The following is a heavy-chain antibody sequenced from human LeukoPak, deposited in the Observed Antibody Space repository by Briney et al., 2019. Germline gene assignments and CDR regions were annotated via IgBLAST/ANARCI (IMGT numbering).Heavy chain of an antibody. CDR2: IKQDGSEK. D-gene: IGHD1-26*01. CDR1: GFTFSSYW. Sequence: GGSLRLSCAASGFTFSSYWMSWVRQAPGKGLEWVANIKQDGSEKYYVDSVKGRFTISRDNAKNSLYLQMNSLRAEDTAVYYCARERGFGGSYSTLRYYFDYWGQGTLVTVSS. J-gene: IGHJ4*02. V-gene: IGHV3-7*01. CDR3: ARERGFGGSYSTLRYYFDY.